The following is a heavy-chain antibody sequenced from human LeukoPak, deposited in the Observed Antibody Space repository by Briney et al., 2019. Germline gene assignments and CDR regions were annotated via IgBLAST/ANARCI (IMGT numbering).Heavy chain of an antibody. D-gene: IGHD5-18*01. J-gene: IGHJ5*02. CDR1: GYTFTSYD. CDR3: ARGVGYSGGNWFDP. V-gene: IGHV1-8*01. Sequence: ASVKDSCKASGYTFTSYDINWVRQATGQGLEWMGWMNPNSGNTGYAQKFQGRVTITRNTSISTAYMELGSLRSEDTAVYYCARGVGYSGGNWFDPWGQGTLVTVSS. CDR2: MNPNSGNT.